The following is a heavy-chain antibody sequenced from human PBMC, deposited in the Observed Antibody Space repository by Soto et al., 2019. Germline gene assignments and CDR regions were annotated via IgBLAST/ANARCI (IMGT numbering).Heavy chain of an antibody. V-gene: IGHV3-48*03. J-gene: IGHJ6*02. CDR1: GFTFSSYE. Sequence: AGGSLRLSCAASGFTFSSYEMNWVRQAPGKGLEWVSYISSSGSTIYYADSVKGRFTISRDNAKNSLYLQMNSLRAEDTAVYYCARDGRGYRYAGSYYYGMHVWGPGTTVTVYS. CDR3: ARDGRGYRYAGSYYYGMHV. CDR2: ISSSGSTI. D-gene: IGHD5-18*01.